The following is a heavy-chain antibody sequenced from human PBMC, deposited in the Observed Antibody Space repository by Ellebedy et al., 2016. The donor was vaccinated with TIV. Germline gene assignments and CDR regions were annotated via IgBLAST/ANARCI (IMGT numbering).Heavy chain of an antibody. Sequence: GESLKISCAASGFTFSSYAMHWVRQAPGKGLEYVSAISSNGGSTYYANSVKGRFTISRDNSKNTLYLQMGSLRAEDMAVYYCARAEVRGASGAFDIWGQGTMVTVSS. CDR1: GFTFSSYA. V-gene: IGHV3-64*01. CDR3: ARAEVRGASGAFDI. CDR2: ISSNGGST. J-gene: IGHJ3*02. D-gene: IGHD3-10*01.